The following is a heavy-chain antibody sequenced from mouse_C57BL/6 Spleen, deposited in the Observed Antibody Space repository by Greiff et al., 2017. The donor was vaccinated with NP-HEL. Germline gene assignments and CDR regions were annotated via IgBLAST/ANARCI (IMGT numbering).Heavy chain of an antibody. CDR2: IYPGDGDT. CDR3: ARYTTVGANPFDY. Sequence: VQLQQSGPELVKPGASVKLSCKASGYTFSSSWMNWVKQRPGKGLEWIGRIYPGDGDTNYNGKFKGRATLTADNSSSTAYMQLSSLTSEDSAVYFGARYTTVGANPFDYWGQGTTLTVSS. V-gene: IGHV1-82*01. CDR1: GYTFSSSW. D-gene: IGHD1-1*01. J-gene: IGHJ2*01.